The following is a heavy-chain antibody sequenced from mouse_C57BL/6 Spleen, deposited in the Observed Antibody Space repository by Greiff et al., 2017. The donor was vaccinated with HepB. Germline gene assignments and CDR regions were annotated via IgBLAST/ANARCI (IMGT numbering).Heavy chain of an antibody. CDR3: ARSYGSSYDYFDY. V-gene: IGHV1-59*01. Sequence: QVQLQQPGAELVRPGTSVKLSCKASGYTFTSYWMHWVKQRPGQGLEWIGVIDPSDSYTNYNQKLKGKATLTADTSSSTAYMQLSSLTSEDSAVYYCARSYGSSYDYFDYWGQGTTLTVSS. J-gene: IGHJ2*01. CDR2: IDPSDSYT. CDR1: GYTFTSYW. D-gene: IGHD1-1*01.